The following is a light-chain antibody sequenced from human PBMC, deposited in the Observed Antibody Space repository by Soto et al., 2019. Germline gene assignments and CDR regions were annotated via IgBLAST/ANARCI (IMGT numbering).Light chain of an antibody. CDR1: QSIGDW. Sequence: DIQMTQSPSTLSASVGDRVSITCRASQSIGDWLAWYQQKPGKAPKLLIYKASNLQSGVPSRFSGSGSGTDFNLTISSLQTDDFATYYCQHYDSYSPTWTFGQGTKVDIK. CDR2: KAS. J-gene: IGKJ1*01. V-gene: IGKV1-5*03. CDR3: QHYDSYSPTWT.